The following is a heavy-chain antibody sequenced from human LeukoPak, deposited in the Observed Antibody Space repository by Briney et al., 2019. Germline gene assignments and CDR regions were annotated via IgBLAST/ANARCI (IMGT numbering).Heavy chain of an antibody. CDR2: ISGSGGST. Sequence: PGGSLRLSCAASGFTFSSYAMSWVRQAPGKGLEWVSAISGSGGSTYYADSVKGRFTISRDNPKNTLYLQMNSLRAEDTAVYYCAKDRYSGSFRFDYWGQGTLVTVSS. J-gene: IGHJ4*02. CDR1: GFTFSSYA. D-gene: IGHD1-26*01. V-gene: IGHV3-23*01. CDR3: AKDRYSGSFRFDY.